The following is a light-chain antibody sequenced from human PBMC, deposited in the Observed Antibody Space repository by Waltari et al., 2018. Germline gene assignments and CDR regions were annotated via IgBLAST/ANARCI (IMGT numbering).Light chain of an antibody. CDR3: SSYRKSSTAGGV. CDR1: SSDVGGYTY. J-gene: IGLJ1*01. V-gene: IGLV2-14*03. Sequence: QSALTQPASVSGSPGQSITISCPGTSSDVGGYTYVTWYQQHPGKAPKLMIYDVTNRASGVSSRFTGSKSGNTASLTISGLQTDDEADYYCSSYRKSSTAGGVFGTGTKVTVL. CDR2: DVT.